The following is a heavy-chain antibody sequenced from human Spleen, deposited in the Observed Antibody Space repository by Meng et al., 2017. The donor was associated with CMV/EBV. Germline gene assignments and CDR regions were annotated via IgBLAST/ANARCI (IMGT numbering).Heavy chain of an antibody. D-gene: IGHD3-10*01. CDR2: ISTSSSYT. Sequence: QVELGEAGGGLVKAGGSLRLSCAGSGFSFGDYYMSGLREARGKGLEWVSYISTSSSYTNYADSVKGRFTISRDNAKNSLYLQMNSLRAEDTAVYYCARAPYYGGYWGQGTLVTVSS. CDR1: GFSFGDYY. V-gene: IGHV3-11*05. CDR3: ARAPYYGGY. J-gene: IGHJ4*02.